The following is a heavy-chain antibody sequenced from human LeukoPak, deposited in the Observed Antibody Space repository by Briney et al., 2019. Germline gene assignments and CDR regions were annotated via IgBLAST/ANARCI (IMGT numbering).Heavy chain of an antibody. Sequence: GGSLRLSCAASGFTSSSYSMNWVRQAPGKGLEWVSSISSSSSYIYYADSVKGRFTISRDNAKNTLSLQMSSLRAEDTAVYYCAKARTPYNSGFDYWGQGTLVTVSS. J-gene: IGHJ4*02. CDR1: GFTSSSYS. D-gene: IGHD6-19*01. V-gene: IGHV3-21*04. CDR3: AKARTPYNSGFDY. CDR2: ISSSSSYI.